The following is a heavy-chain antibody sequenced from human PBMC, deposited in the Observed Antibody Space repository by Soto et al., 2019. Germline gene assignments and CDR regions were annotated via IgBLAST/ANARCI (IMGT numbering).Heavy chain of an antibody. Sequence: QVQLLESGPGLVKPSQTLSLICNVSGASISSGGYYWRWIRQRPGGGLEWLGFIYYSGISHYNPSLKSRAPISVDTSKNQFSLKLISVTAADTAVYYCARTEWIQLWFDYWGQGALVTVS. CDR2: IYYSGIS. V-gene: IGHV4-31*03. CDR3: ARTEWIQLWFDY. J-gene: IGHJ4*02. D-gene: IGHD5-18*01. CDR1: GASISSGGYY.